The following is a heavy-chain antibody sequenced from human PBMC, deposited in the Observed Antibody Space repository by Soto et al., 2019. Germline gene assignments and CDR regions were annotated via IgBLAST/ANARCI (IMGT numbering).Heavy chain of an antibody. V-gene: IGHV3-30*03. CDR1: GFTFSSYG. Sequence: GGSLRLSCAASGFTFSSYGMHWVRQAPGKGLEWVAVISYDGSNKYYADSVKGRFTISRDNSKNTLYLQMNSLRAEDTAVYYCASFTAMAPDDFDYWGQGTLVTVSS. J-gene: IGHJ4*02. CDR3: ASFTAMAPDDFDY. D-gene: IGHD5-18*01. CDR2: ISYDGSNK.